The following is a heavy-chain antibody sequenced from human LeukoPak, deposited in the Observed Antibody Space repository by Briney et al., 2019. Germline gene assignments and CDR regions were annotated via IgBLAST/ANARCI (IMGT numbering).Heavy chain of an antibody. J-gene: IGHJ4*02. CDR2: IYYSGST. D-gene: IGHD3-22*01. V-gene: IGHV4-59*01. CDR1: GGSISSYY. CDR3: ARAIGSGYYNYFDY. Sequence: PSETLSLTCTVSGGSISSYYWSWIRQPPGKGLEWIGYIYYSGSTNYNPSLKSRVTISVDTSKNQFSLKLSSVTAADTAVYYCARAIGSGYYNYFDYWGQGTLVTVSS.